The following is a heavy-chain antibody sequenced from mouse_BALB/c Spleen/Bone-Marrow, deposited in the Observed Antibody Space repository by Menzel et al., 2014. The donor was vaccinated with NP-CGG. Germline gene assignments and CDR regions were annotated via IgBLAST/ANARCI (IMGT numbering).Heavy chain of an antibody. V-gene: IGHV7-3*02. CDR3: ARDMGGILFDS. Sequence: EVQLVESGGGLVQPGGSLRLSCAPSGFAFTDYYMNWVRPPPGKALEWLGFIRNKAYGYTTEYSASVKGRFTVSRDNSQSILYLQMNTLRAEDSATYYCARDMGGILFDSWGQGTTLTVSS. J-gene: IGHJ2*01. CDR1: GFAFTDYY. D-gene: IGHD4-1*01. CDR2: IRNKAYGYTT.